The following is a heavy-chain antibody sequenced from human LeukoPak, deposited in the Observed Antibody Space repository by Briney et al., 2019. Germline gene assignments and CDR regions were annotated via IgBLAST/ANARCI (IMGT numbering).Heavy chain of an antibody. CDR2: IKQDGSEK. V-gene: IGHV3-7*01. J-gene: IGHJ4*02. Sequence: PGGSLRLSCAASGFTFSSYWMSWVRQAPGKGLERVANIKQDGSEKYYVDSVKGRFTISRDNAKNSLYLQMNSLRAEDTAVYYCARNDEYSSSDYWGQGTLVTVSS. CDR1: GFTFSSYW. D-gene: IGHD6-6*01. CDR3: ARNDEYSSSDY.